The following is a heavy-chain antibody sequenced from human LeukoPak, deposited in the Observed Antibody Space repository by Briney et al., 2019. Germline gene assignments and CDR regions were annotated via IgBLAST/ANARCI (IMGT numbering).Heavy chain of an antibody. CDR2: ITSSSSYT. J-gene: IGHJ4*02. D-gene: IGHD3-3*01. Sequence: GGSLRLSCAASGFTFSNFNMNWVRQAPGKGLEWVSSITSSSSYTYYADSVKGRFTISRDNAKNSLYLQMNSLRAEDTAVYYCARDPFSVYDFWSGYYGGTDYWGQGTLVTVSS. V-gene: IGHV3-21*01. CDR1: GFTFSNFN. CDR3: ARDPFSVYDFWSGYYGGTDY.